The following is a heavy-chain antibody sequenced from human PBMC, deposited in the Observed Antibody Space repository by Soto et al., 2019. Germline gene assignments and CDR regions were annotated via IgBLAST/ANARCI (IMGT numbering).Heavy chain of an antibody. V-gene: IGHV4-30-4*01. CDR2: IYYSGST. Sequence: LSLTCTVSGVSISRDDYFLGWIRQPPGKGLELIGYIYYSGSTYYKPSVKSGVTILVETSKNQVSQRLISVTAADXAVYYCARATDYCGKSFDYGGHGTLLSVS. D-gene: IGHD4-17*01. CDR3: ARATDYCGKSFDY. J-gene: IGHJ4*01. CDR1: GVSISRDDYF.